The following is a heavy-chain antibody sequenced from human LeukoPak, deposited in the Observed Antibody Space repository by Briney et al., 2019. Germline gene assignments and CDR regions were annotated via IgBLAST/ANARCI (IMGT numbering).Heavy chain of an antibody. D-gene: IGHD2-2*01. J-gene: IGHJ4*02. CDR2: ISSNGGST. V-gene: IGHV3-64D*06. CDR3: HVLGYCSSTSCYVPRHFDY. CDR1: GFTFSSYA. Sequence: GGSLRLSCSASGFTFSSYAMHWVRQAPGKGLEYVSAISSNGGSTYYADSVKGRFTISRDNSKNTLYLQMSGLRAEDTAVYYCHVLGYCSSTSCYVPRHFDYWGQGTLVTVSS.